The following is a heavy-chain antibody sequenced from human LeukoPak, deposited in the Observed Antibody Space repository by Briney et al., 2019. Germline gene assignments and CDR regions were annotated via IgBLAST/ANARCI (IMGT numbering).Heavy chain of an antibody. D-gene: IGHD6-13*01. CDR3: ARSLTGYSSSWPIY. CDR2: INHSGST. V-gene: IGHV4-34*01. CDR1: GGSFSGYY. J-gene: IGHJ4*02. Sequence: SETLSLTCAVYGGSFSGYYWSWIRQPPGKGLEWIGEINHSGSTNYNPSLKGRVTISVDTSKNQFSLKLSSVTAADTAVYYCARSLTGYSSSWPIYWGQGTLVTVSS.